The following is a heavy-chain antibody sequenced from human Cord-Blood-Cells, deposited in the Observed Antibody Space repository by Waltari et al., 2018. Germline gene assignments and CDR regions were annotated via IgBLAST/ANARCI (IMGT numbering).Heavy chain of an antibody. Sequence: QLQLQESGPGLVKPSETLSLTCTVSGGSISSSSYYWGWIRQPPGKGRAWIGSIYYSVSTYYNPSLKRRVTISVDTSKNQFSLKLSSVTAADTAVYYCARHFLLGEYSSSSEYFQHWGQGTLVTVSS. V-gene: IGHV4-39*01. D-gene: IGHD6-6*01. J-gene: IGHJ1*01. CDR3: ARHFLLGEYSSSSEYFQH. CDR2: IYYSVST. CDR1: GGSISSSSYY.